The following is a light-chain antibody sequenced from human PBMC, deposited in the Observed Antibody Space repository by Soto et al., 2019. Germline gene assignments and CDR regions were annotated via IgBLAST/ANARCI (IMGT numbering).Light chain of an antibody. V-gene: IGLV2-14*01. J-gene: IGLJ1*01. CDR1: SSDVGAYNF. CDR2: DVS. Sequence: QSALTQPASVSGSPGQSITISCTGTSSDVGAYNFVPWYQQHPGKAHKLLIYDVSDRPSGVSNRFSGSKSGNTASLTISGLQAEDEADYYCSSYTSSSTYVFGTGTKVTVL. CDR3: SSYTSSSTYV.